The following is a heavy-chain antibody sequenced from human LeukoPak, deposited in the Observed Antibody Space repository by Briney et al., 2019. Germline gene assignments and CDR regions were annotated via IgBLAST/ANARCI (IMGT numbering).Heavy chain of an antibody. CDR2: IYPGDSDT. J-gene: IGHJ5*02. CDR1: GYRFTSYW. CDR3: ARHDERYGFDP. Sequence: GESLKISFKGSGYRFTSYWIGWVRPMPGKGLEWMGIIYPGDSDTRYSPSFQGQVTISADKSISTAYLQWSSLKASDTAMYYCARHDERYGFDPWGQGTLDTVSS. V-gene: IGHV5-51*01. D-gene: IGHD3-16*01.